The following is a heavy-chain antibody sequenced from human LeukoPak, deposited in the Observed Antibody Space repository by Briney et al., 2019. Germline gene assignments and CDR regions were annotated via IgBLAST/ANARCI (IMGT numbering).Heavy chain of an antibody. V-gene: IGHV3-48*02. J-gene: IGHJ6*03. D-gene: IGHD6-13*01. CDR3: AREAQQLVDLYYYYYYMDV. CDR1: GFTFSSYS. Sequence: GGSLRLSCAASGFTFSSYSMSWVRQAPGKGLEWVSYISSSSSTIYYADSVKGRFTISRDNAKNSLYLQMNSLRDEDTAVYYCAREAQQLVDLYYYYYYMDVWGKGTTVTVSS. CDR2: ISSSSSTI.